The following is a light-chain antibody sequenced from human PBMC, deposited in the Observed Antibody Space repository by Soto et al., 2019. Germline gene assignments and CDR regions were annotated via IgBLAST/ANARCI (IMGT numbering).Light chain of an antibody. CDR2: DVN. Sequence: QSALTQPRSVSGSPGQLVTISCTGTSSDVGAYNYVSWYQQYPDKVPKVIIYDVNQRPSGVPDRFSGSKSANTASLTISGLQPEDEADYYCCSYAGSKTLILGGGTKLTVL. J-gene: IGLJ2*01. CDR3: CSYAGSKTLI. CDR1: SSDVGAYNY. V-gene: IGLV2-11*01.